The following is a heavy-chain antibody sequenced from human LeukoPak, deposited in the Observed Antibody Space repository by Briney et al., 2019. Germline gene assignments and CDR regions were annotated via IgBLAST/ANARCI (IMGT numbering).Heavy chain of an antibody. V-gene: IGHV3-7*03. Sequence: GGSLRLSCAASGFTFSNSWMSWVRQAPGKGLEWVANIKQDGSEKYYVDSVKGRFTISRDNAKNSLYLQMNSLRAEDTALYYCAKDFNDYVWGSYRYDAFDIWGQGTMVTVSS. CDR2: IKQDGSEK. CDR3: AKDFNDYVWGSYRYDAFDI. D-gene: IGHD3-16*02. J-gene: IGHJ3*02. CDR1: GFTFSNSW.